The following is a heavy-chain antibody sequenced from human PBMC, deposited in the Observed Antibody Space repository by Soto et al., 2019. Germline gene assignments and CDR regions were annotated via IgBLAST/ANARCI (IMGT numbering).Heavy chain of an antibody. D-gene: IGHD3-10*01. Sequence: ASVKVSCKASGGTFSRYAIGWVRQVPGQGLEWMGGIIPMFGTPNCAQKFQGRVTITADESTSTAYMELSSLRSEDTAVYYCATERGHGYGLGRGHPFDPWGQGSLVTVSS. J-gene: IGHJ5*02. V-gene: IGHV1-69*13. CDR2: IIPMFGTP. CDR1: GGTFSRYA. CDR3: ATERGHGYGLGRGHPFDP.